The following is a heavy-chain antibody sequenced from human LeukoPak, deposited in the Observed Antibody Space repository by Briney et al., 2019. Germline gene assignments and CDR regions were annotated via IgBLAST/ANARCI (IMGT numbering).Heavy chain of an antibody. Sequence: PSETLSLTCAVYGGSFSGYYWSWIRQPPGKGLEWIGEINHSGSTNYNPSLKSRVTISVDTSKNQFSLKLSSVTAADTAVYYCARGRGYCSGGSCYAFYYYYYMDVWGQGSLVTVSS. CDR3: ARGRGYCSGGSCYAFYYYYYMDV. J-gene: IGHJ6*03. V-gene: IGHV4-34*01. D-gene: IGHD2-15*01. CDR1: GGSFSGYY. CDR2: INHSGST.